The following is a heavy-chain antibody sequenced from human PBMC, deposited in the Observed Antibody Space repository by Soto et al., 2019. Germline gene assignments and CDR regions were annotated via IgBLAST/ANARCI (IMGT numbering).Heavy chain of an antibody. Sequence: HPGGSLRLSCAASGFTFSSYWMSWVRQAPGKGLEWVANIKQDGSEKYYVDSVKGRFTISRDNAKNSLYLQMNSLRAEDTAVYYCARDPEYSSSSGFDYWGQGTLVTVSS. CDR2: IKQDGSEK. V-gene: IGHV3-7*01. CDR1: GFTFSSYW. CDR3: ARDPEYSSSSGFDY. D-gene: IGHD6-6*01. J-gene: IGHJ4*02.